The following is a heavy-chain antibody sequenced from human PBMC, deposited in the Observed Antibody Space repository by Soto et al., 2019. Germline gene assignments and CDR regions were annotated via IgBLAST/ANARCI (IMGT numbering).Heavy chain of an antibody. CDR2: IYYSGST. CDR3: ARVGYYDNSGSSYYFDY. CDR1: GGSVSSGDYY. Sequence: PSETLSLTCTVSGGSVSSGDYYWSWVRQPTGKGLEWIGYIYYSGSTYYNPSLKSRVTISVDTSKNQFSLKLSSVAAADTAVYYCARVGYYDNSGSSYYFDYWGQGTLVTVSS. V-gene: IGHV4-30-4*01. J-gene: IGHJ4*02. D-gene: IGHD3-22*01.